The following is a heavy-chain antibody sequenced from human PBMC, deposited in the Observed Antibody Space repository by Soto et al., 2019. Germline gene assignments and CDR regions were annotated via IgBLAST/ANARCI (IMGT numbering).Heavy chain of an antibody. V-gene: IGHV4-31*02. Sequence: SSETLSLTCFVSGYFIGAGGYYWSWIRHHPGKGLEWTGSFYSSGSIIYNPSLRSRVSISGDMSTNQFSMSLTSVTAADTARYYCARMYSSGSGWFHPWGQGTLVTVSS. J-gene: IGHJ5*02. CDR1: GYFIGAGGYY. D-gene: IGHD6-19*01. CDR3: ARMYSSGSGWFHP. CDR2: FYSSGSI.